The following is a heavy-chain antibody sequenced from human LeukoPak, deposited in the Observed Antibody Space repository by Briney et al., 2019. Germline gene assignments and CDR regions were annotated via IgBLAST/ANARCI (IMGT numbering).Heavy chain of an antibody. Sequence: GESLNISCKGSGYSFSSYWISWVRQMPGKGLEWMGRIDPSDSYSNYSPSFQGHVSMSADKSISTAYLQWSSLKASDSAMYYCARHNTGGSWFDPWGQGTLVTVSS. V-gene: IGHV5-10-1*01. D-gene: IGHD7-27*01. CDR3: ARHNTGGSWFDP. CDR1: GYSFSSYW. CDR2: IDPSDSYS. J-gene: IGHJ5*02.